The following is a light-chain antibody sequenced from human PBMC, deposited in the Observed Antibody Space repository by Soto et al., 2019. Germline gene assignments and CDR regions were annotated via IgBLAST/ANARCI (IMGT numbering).Light chain of an antibody. CDR3: QQYDNLLFT. Sequence: DIQMTQSPSSLSASEGDRVTITCQASQDIGNNLNWYQQKPGKAPKLLIYDASNLETGVPSRFSGSGSGTDFTFTISSLQPEDIATYYCQQYDNLLFTFGPGTKVDIK. CDR2: DAS. J-gene: IGKJ3*01. CDR1: QDIGNN. V-gene: IGKV1-33*01.